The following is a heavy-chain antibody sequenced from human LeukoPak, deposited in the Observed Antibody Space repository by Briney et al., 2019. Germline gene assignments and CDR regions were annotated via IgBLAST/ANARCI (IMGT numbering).Heavy chain of an antibody. CDR1: GYTFTSYG. CDR3: ARASSSSWYSPGYFQH. V-gene: IGHV1-18*01. D-gene: IGHD6-13*01. CDR2: ISAYNAYT. Sequence: ASVKVSCKASGYTFTSYGITWVRQAPGQGLEWMGWISAYNAYTYYAQKLQGRVTMTTDTSTSTAYMELRSLRSDDTAVYYCARASSSSWYSPGYFQHWGQGTLVTVSS. J-gene: IGHJ1*01.